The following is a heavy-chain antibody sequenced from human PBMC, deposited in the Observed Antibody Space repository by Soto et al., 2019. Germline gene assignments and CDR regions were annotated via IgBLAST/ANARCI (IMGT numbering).Heavy chain of an antibody. V-gene: IGHV3-23*05. CDR3: TKRPLCARDCWYFDD. Sequence: EVRLLQSGGGSEQPGGSLRLSCAAPGFNFRTYAMYWVRQAPGKGLEWVAAIDDGNIAYYADSVKGRFIISRDNSRNTLHLQMDGLTVEDTAIYFCTKRPLCARDCWYFDDWGQGILVTVSS. CDR2: IDDGNIA. D-gene: IGHD2-21*02. J-gene: IGHJ4*02. CDR1: GFNFRTYA.